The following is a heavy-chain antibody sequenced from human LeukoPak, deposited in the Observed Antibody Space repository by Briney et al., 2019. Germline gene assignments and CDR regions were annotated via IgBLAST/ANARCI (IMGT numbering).Heavy chain of an antibody. Sequence: SETLSLTCTISGDSITISSYCWGWIRQAPGKWLEWIGSIYYSGTTYYNPSRKRRVSISIETPKNQFSLKLSSVSAADTAVYYCARDPLAHSGYEFDYWGQGTLVTVSA. D-gene: IGHD5-12*01. CDR1: GDSITISSYC. V-gene: IGHV4-39*07. J-gene: IGHJ4*02. CDR3: ARDPLAHSGYEFDY. CDR2: IYYSGTT.